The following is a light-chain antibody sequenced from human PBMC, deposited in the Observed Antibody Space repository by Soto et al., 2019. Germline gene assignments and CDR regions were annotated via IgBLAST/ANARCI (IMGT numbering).Light chain of an antibody. V-gene: IGLV2-14*03. J-gene: IGLJ1*01. CDR1: SSDFGGYNY. CDR2: DVS. Sequence: QSVLTQPASVSGSPWQSITISCTGNSSDFGGYNYFPCYQRHPGKAPKLMFLDVSNRPSGVSNRFSGSKSANTASLTIFGLQAEDEADYFCSSYTSSTTPYVFGTGTKVTVL. CDR3: SSYTSSTTPYV.